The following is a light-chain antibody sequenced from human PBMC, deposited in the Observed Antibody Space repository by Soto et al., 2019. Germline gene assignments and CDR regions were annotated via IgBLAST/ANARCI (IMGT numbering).Light chain of an antibody. V-gene: IGKV3-20*01. CDR3: QQYGTSIT. CDR1: QSISGRY. CDR2: GAS. J-gene: IGKJ5*01. Sequence: EIVLTQSPGTLSLSPGARATLSCGASQSISGRYLAWYQQKPGPAPRLLIYGASSRATDIPDRFIGSGSGADFTLTISRLETEDFAVYYCQQYGTSITFGQGTRLEIK.